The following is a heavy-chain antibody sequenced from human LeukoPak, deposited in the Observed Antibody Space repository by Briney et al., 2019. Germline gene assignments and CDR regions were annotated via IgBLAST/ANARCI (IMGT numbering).Heavy chain of an antibody. J-gene: IGHJ4*02. CDR3: ARGIFSRGSGSPPD. D-gene: IGHD3-10*01. V-gene: IGHV4-39*07. Sequence: SETLSLTCTVSGGSISSSSYYWGWIRQPPGKRLEWIGSIYYSGSTYYNPSLKSRVTISVDTSKNQFSLKLSSVTAADTAVYYCARGIFSRGSGSPPDWGQGTLVTVSS. CDR2: IYYSGST. CDR1: GGSISSSSYY.